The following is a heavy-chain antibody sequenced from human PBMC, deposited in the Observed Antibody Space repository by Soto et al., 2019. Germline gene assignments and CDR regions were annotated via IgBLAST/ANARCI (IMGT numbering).Heavy chain of an antibody. CDR1: GFPFSSYA. D-gene: IGHD4-17*01. V-gene: IGHV3-30-3*01. CDR2: ISYDGINK. CDR3: ARDRPVTPAEVDY. J-gene: IGHJ4*02. Sequence: TGVSLSLSCSASGFPFSSYAMHWVRPAPGKGLEWVAVISYDGINKYYADSVKGRFTISRDNSKNTLYLQMNSLRAEDTAVYYCARDRPVTPAEVDYGGQGNLVTVS.